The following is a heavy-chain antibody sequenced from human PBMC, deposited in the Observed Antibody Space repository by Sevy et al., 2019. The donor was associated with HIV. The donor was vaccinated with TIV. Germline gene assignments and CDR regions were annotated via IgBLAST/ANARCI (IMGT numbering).Heavy chain of an antibody. V-gene: IGHV3-30*18. Sequence: GGSLRLSCAASGFTFSSYGMHWVRQAPGKGLEWVAVISYDGSNKYYADSVKSRFTISRDNSKNTLYLQMNSLRAEDTAVYYCAKESTNRYYDFWSGYTNYYGMDVWGQGTTVTVSS. CDR3: AKESTNRYYDFWSGYTNYYGMDV. D-gene: IGHD3-3*01. CDR2: ISYDGSNK. J-gene: IGHJ6*02. CDR1: GFTFSSYG.